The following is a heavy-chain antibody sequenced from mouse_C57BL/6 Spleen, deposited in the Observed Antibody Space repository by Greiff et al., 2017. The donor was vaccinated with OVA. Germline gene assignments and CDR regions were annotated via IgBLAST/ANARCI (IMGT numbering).Heavy chain of an antibody. V-gene: IGHV1-22*01. CDR2: INPNNGGT. CDR3: ARGELFFDY. CDR1: GYTFTDYN. Sequence: EVQLVESGPELVKPGASVQMSCKASGYTFTDYNMHWVKQSHGKSLEWIGYINPNNGGTSYNQKFKGKATLTVNKSSSTAYMELRSLTSEDSAVYYCARGELFFDYWGQGTTLTVSS. J-gene: IGHJ2*01.